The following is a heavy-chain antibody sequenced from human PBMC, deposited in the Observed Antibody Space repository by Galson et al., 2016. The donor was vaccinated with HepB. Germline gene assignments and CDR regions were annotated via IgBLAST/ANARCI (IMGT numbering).Heavy chain of an antibody. Sequence: SLRLSCAASGFTLSNYDVHWVRQATGKGLEWVAAIGTAGDTYYLDSVEGRFTISRENAKNSLYIEMNSLRAGDTAVYYCARGTLSRFMFYYYGMDVWGQGTTVTVSS. J-gene: IGHJ6*02. D-gene: IGHD3-10*02. V-gene: IGHV3-13*01. CDR3: ARGTLSRFMFYYYGMDV. CDR1: GFTLSNYD. CDR2: IGTAGDT.